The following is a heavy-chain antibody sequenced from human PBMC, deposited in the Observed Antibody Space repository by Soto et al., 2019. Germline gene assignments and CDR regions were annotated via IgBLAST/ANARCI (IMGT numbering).Heavy chain of an antibody. CDR2: IYYSGST. J-gene: IGHJ6*02. CDR3: ARTPHTLDYYYGMDV. Sequence: SETLSLTCTVSGGSISSYYWSWIRQPPGKGLEWIGYIYYSGSTNYNPSLKSRVTISVDTSKNQFSLKLSSVTAADTAVYYCARTPHTLDYYYGMDVWGQGTTVTVSS. CDR1: GGSISSYY. V-gene: IGHV4-59*08.